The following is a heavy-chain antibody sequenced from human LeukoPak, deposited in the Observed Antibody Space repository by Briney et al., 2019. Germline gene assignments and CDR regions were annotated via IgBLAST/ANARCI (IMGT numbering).Heavy chain of an antibody. Sequence: SETLSLTCTVPGGSITDYYWSWIRHSSGKGLEWIGYMYYSGSAYYRPSLKSRVTISVDTSKNQFSLKLTSVTAADTAVYFCARSTFSSSWNLWGQGTLVTVSS. V-gene: IGHV4-59*08. CDR1: GGSITDYY. CDR2: MYYSGSA. CDR3: ARSTFSSSWNL. J-gene: IGHJ4*02. D-gene: IGHD6-13*01.